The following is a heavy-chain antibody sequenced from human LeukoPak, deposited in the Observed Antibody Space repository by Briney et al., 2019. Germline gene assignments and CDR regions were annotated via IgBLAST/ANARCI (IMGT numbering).Heavy chain of an antibody. CDR1: GFTFTNAW. CDR2: IKSKADGETI. Sequence: PGGALRLSCAASGFTFTNAWMNWVRQAPGKGLEWVGRIKSKADGETIDYAAPVKGRFTFSRDDSKNMLYLQMNSLKSEDTAVYYCSTLTSRGLSDSWGQGTLVTVSS. J-gene: IGHJ4*02. D-gene: IGHD1-20*01. V-gene: IGHV3-15*07. CDR3: STLTSRGLSDS.